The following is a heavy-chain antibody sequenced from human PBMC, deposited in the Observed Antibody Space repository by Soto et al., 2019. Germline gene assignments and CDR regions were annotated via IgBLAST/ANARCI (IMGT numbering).Heavy chain of an antibody. CDR2: ISSSGSTI. J-gene: IGHJ6*03. CDR3: ECSAAEPAPQYYYYYYMDV. D-gene: IGHD6-25*01. Sequence: GGSLRLSCAASGFTFSDYYMSWIRQAPGKGLEWVSYISSSGSTIYYADSVKGRFTISRDNAKNSLYLQMNSLRAEDTAVYYCECSAAEPAPQYYYYYYMDVWGKGTTVTVSS. V-gene: IGHV3-11*01. CDR1: GFTFSDYY.